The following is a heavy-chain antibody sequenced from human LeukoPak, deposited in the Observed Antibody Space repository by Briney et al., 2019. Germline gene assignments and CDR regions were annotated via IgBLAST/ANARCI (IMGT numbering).Heavy chain of an antibody. CDR3: ARAGTTLLLDY. V-gene: IGHV1-18*01. CDR1: GYTFTSYG. CDR2: ISVHNGKT. Sequence: ASVKVSCKAFGYTFTSYGIIWVRQAPGQGLQWMGWISVHNGKTNYAQNLQGRVTMTTDTSTNTVYLELRSLTSDDTAVYYCARAGTTLLLDYWGQGTLVTVSS. D-gene: IGHD4-11*01. J-gene: IGHJ4*02.